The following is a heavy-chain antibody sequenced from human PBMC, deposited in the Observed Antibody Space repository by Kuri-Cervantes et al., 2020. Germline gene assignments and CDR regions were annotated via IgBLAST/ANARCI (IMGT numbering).Heavy chain of an antibody. CDR3: ARAPFYYGSRSRYYYYMDV. CDR2: ISISSSYI. D-gene: IGHD3-10*01. CDR1: GFTFSNAW. V-gene: IGHV3-21*01. J-gene: IGHJ6*03. Sequence: GESLKISCAASGFTFSNAWMSWVRQAPGKGLEWVSSISISSSYIYYADSVKGRFTISRDNAKNSLYLQMNSLGAEDTAVYYCARAPFYYGSRSRYYYYMDVWGKGTTVTVSS.